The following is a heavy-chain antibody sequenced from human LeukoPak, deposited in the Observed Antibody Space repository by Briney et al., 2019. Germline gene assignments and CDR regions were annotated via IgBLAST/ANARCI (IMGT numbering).Heavy chain of an antibody. J-gene: IGHJ2*01. CDR1: GFTVSSNY. Sequence: PGGSLRLSCAASGFTVSSNYMSWVRQAPGKGLEWVSVIYSGGNTYYADSVKGRFTISRDNSKNTLYLQMNNLRAEDTAVYYCARDVRRWLVLFWYFDLWGRGTLVTVSS. CDR3: ARDVRRWLVLFWYFDL. D-gene: IGHD6-19*01. CDR2: IYSGGNT. V-gene: IGHV3-66*01.